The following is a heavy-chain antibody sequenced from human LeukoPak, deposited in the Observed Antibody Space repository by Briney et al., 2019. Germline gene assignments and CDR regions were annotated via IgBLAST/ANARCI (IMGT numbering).Heavy chain of an antibody. V-gene: IGHV3-21*01. CDR3: ARTIYGAFDI. CDR1: GFTFSSYC. Sequence: AGGSLRLSCSASGFTFSSYCMKCVRQAPGQGLEWGSSISSSSSYIYYSDSVKGAFTLSRENSKNSVFLPMNSLRAQENDVDSCARTIYGAFDIWGQGTMVTVSS. CDR2: ISSSSSYI. D-gene: IGHD2-2*02. J-gene: IGHJ3*02.